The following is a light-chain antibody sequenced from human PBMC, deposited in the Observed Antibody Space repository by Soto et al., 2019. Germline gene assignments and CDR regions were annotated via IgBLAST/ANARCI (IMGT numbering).Light chain of an antibody. J-gene: IGLJ1*01. Sequence: QLVLTQPPSASGTAGQVVTISCSGGDSNIGSNSVYWYQHLPRMAPKLLIDYSNQRPSGVPDRFSCSRSGTSASLAIVGLRSEDEAMSYCAAWDASLRACVFGNGTKLTVL. CDR2: YSN. V-gene: IGLV1-47*02. CDR3: AAWDASLRACV. CDR1: DSNIGSNS.